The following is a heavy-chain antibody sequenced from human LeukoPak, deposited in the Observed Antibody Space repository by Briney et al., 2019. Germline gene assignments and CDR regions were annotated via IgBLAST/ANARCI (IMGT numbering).Heavy chain of an antibody. D-gene: IGHD3-22*01. Sequence: PGGSLRLSCAASGFTFSSYAMSWVRQAPGKGLEWVSIISGTGDSTHYTDSVKGRFTISRDNPKSTLYLQMNSLRPEDTAIYYCAKTPGGYYYPFDYWGQGTLVTVSS. V-gene: IGHV3-23*01. CDR2: ISGTGDST. CDR3: AKTPGGYYYPFDY. J-gene: IGHJ4*02. CDR1: GFTFSSYA.